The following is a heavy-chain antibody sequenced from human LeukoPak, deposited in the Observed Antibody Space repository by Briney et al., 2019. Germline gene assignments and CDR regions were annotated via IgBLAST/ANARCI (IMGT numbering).Heavy chain of an antibody. V-gene: IGHV1-2*02. Sequence: SVTVSCKASGYTFTGYYMHWVRQAPGQGLEWMGWINPNSGGTNYAQKFQGRVTMTRDTSISTAYMDLSRLRSDDTAVYYCARVPRRGGSNWFDPWGQGTLVTVSS. D-gene: IGHD2-15*01. CDR1: GYTFTGYY. J-gene: IGHJ5*02. CDR3: ARVPRRGGSNWFDP. CDR2: INPNSGGT.